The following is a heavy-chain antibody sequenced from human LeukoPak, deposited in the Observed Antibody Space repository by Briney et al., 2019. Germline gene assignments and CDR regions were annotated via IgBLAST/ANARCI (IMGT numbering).Heavy chain of an antibody. CDR2: IYYSGST. CDR3: ATLVPPGWFDP. D-gene: IGHD1-14*01. CDR1: GGSISSSYSY. J-gene: IGHJ5*02. Sequence: SETLSLTCTVSGGSISSSYSYWGWIRQPPGKGLEWIGNIYYSGSTYYNPSLKSRVTTSVDTSKNHFSLKLNSVTAADTAVYYCATLVPPGWFDPWGQGTLVTVSS. V-gene: IGHV4-39*07.